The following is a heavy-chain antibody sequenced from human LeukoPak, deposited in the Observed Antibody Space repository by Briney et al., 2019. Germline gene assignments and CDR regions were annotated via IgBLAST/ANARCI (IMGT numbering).Heavy chain of an antibody. CDR2: IKLDGSEK. CDR1: GFTFGKYW. D-gene: IGHD3-22*01. Sequence: PGGSLRLSCVASGFTFGKYWMSWVRQAPGKGLEWVANIKLDGSEKNYVDSVKGRFTISRDNSKNTLYLQMNSLRAEDTAVYYCAKDLWAYYDSSGYYLPYYWGQGTLVTVSS. CDR3: AKDLWAYYDSSGYYLPYY. V-gene: IGHV3-7*03. J-gene: IGHJ4*02.